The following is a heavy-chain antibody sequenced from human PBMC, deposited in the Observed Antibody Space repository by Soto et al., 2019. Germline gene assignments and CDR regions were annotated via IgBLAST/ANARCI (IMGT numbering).Heavy chain of an antibody. D-gene: IGHD1-26*01. CDR1: GGSVINSNYY. V-gene: IGHV4-39*01. CDR2: VYYRGRS. Sequence: SETLSLTCTVSGGSVINSNYYWGWIRQSPGKGLEWIGSVYYRGRSYSKSSVKSRVTISVDTSKNQFSLSLNSVTAADTAVYYCVKRSLLMAPTWGQGIQVTVSS. J-gene: IGHJ4*02. CDR3: VKRSLLMAPT.